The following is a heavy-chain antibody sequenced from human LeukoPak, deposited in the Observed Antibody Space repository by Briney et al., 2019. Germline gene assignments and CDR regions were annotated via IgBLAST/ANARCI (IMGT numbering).Heavy chain of an antibody. CDR2: IRSRAFGGTA. Sequence: PGGSLRLSCTASGFTFGDYAMSWVRQAPGKGLEWVSFIRSRAFGGTADYAASVKGRFTISRDDSKSIAYLQMNSLKTEDTAVYYCTRDVPPRKGSADYGSGTYRYYFDYWGQGTLVTVSS. CDR3: TRDVPPRKGSADYGSGTYRYYFDY. V-gene: IGHV3-49*04. D-gene: IGHD3-10*01. J-gene: IGHJ4*02. CDR1: GFTFGDYA.